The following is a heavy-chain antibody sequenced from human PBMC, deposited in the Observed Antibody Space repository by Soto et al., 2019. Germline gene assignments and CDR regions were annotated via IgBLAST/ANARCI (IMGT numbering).Heavy chain of an antibody. V-gene: IGHV3-23*01. J-gene: IGHJ6*02. D-gene: IGHD2-8*01. CDR3: AISCSNYYYYGMDV. CDR1: GFTFSSYA. CDR2: ISGGGGST. Sequence: EVQLLESGGGLVQPGGSLRLSCAASGFTFSSYAMSWVRQAPGKGLEWVSAISGGGGSTYYADSVKGRFTISRDNSKNALYMQMDSLRADDTAVYYCAISCSNYYYYGMDVWGQGTTVTVSS.